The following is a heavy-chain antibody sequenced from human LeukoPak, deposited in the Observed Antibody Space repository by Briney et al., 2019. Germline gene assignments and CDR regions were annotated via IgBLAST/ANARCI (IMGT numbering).Heavy chain of an antibody. CDR3: AKFLPTHIVVANYYFDY. Sequence: GGSLRLSCAASGFTFSSYAMSWVRQAPGKGLEWVSAISGSGGSTYCADSVKGRFTISRDNSKNTLYLQMNNLRAEDTAVYYCAKFLPTHIVVANYYFDYWGQGTLVTVSS. CDR2: ISGSGGST. J-gene: IGHJ4*02. V-gene: IGHV3-23*01. D-gene: IGHD2-21*01. CDR1: GFTFSSYA.